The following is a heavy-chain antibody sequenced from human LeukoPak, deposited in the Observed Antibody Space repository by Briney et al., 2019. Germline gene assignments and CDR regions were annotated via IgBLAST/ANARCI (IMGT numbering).Heavy chain of an antibody. Sequence: GGSLRLSCAASGFNFRNYWLSWVRQAPGEGLEWVANIKFDGIEKYYVDSVKGRFTVSRDNAKSSLYLQMNSLRPEDTAVYYCICDLDRSSGLWGQGTMVTVSS. CDR1: GFNFRNYW. CDR2: IKFDGIEK. CDR3: ICDLDRSSGL. D-gene: IGHD3-3*01. V-gene: IGHV3-7*01. J-gene: IGHJ3*01.